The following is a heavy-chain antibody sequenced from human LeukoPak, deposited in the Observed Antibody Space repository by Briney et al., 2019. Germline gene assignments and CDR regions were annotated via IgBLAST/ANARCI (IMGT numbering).Heavy chain of an antibody. J-gene: IGHJ4*02. Sequence: PGGSLRLSCAASGFTFSSYAMHWVRQAPGKGLEWVAVISYDGSNKYYADSVKGRFTISRDNSKNTLYLQMNSLRAEDTAVYYCARAQGHITIFGVVTYWGQGTLVTVSS. D-gene: IGHD3-3*01. CDR3: ARAQGHITIFGVVTY. CDR2: ISYDGSNK. V-gene: IGHV3-30-3*01. CDR1: GFTFSSYA.